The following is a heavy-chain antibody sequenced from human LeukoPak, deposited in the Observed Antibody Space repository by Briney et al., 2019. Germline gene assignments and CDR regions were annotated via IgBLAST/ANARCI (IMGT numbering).Heavy chain of an antibody. CDR1: GFSFSSHS. J-gene: IGHJ4*02. V-gene: IGHV3-21*06. D-gene: IGHD6-6*01. CDR2: ISSTSSYI. CDR3: ARDLGVRSRPYSDY. Sequence: PGGSLRLSCAAYGFSFSSHSMNWLRQAPGKGLEGVSSISSTSSYIYYADSVKGRFTISRDNAKNSLYLQMNSLRGEDTAVYYCARDLGVRSRPYSDYWGQGTLVTVSS.